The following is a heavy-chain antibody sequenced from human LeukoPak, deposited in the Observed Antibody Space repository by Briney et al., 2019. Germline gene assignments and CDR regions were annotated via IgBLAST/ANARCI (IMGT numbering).Heavy chain of an antibody. CDR2: INPSGGST. CDR1: GYTFTSYY. D-gene: IGHD4-23*01. V-gene: IGHV1-46*01. CDR3: AREHDYGGKRNDY. Sequence: ASVKVSCKASGYTFTSYYMHWVRQAPGQGLEWMGIINPSGGSTSYAQKFQGRVTMTTDTSTSTAYMELRSLRSDDTAVYYCAREHDYGGKRNDYWGQGTLVTVSS. J-gene: IGHJ4*02.